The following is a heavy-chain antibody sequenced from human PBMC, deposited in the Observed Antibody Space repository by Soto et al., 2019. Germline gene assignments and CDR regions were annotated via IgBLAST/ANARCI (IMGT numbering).Heavy chain of an antibody. D-gene: IGHD2-2*02. CDR2: IYSGGST. V-gene: IGHV3-53*01. Sequence: LRLSCAASGFTFSNYAMIWIRQVPGKGLEWVSLIYSGGSTFYADSVKGRFTISRDNSKNTLFLQMNSLRAEDTAVYFCATYTSLDYWGQGTLVTVSS. CDR1: GFTFSNYA. J-gene: IGHJ4*02. CDR3: ATYTSLDY.